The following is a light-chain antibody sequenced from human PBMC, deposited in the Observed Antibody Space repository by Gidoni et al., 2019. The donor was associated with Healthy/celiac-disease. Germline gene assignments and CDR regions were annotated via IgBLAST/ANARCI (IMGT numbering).Light chain of an antibody. Sequence: EIVMTKSPATLSVSPGERATLSCRASQSVSSNLAWYQQKPGQAPRLLIYGASTRATGIPARFSGSGSGTEFTLTISSLQSEDFAVYYCQQYNNWPPGITFXQXTRLEIK. V-gene: IGKV3-15*01. CDR3: QQYNNWPPGIT. CDR1: QSVSSN. CDR2: GAS. J-gene: IGKJ5*01.